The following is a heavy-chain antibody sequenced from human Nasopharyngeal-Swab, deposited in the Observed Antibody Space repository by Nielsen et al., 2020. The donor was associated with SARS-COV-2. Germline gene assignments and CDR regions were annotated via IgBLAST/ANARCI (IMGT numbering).Heavy chain of an antibody. CDR2: IWYDGSNK. D-gene: IGHD3-22*01. V-gene: IGHV3-33*01. CDR1: GITFSSYG. J-gene: IGHJ6*02. Sequence: GESLKISCAASGITFSSYGMHSVRPAPGKGLEWVAVIWYDGSNKYYADSVKGRFTISRDNSKNTLYLQMNSLRAEDTAVYYCARVVSYYYGMDVWGQGTTVTVSS. CDR3: ARVVSYYYGMDV.